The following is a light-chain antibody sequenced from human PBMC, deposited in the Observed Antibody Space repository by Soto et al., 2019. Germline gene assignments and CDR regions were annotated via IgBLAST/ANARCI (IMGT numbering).Light chain of an antibody. V-gene: IGKV4-1*01. CDR3: QRYYGGPPYT. CDR2: WAS. J-gene: IGKJ2*01. Sequence: DIVMTQSPDSLAVSLGERATINCKSSQSLLYSSNNKNYLAWYQQKPGQPPKLLIYWASTRESGVPDRFSGSGSGTDFTLTISSLQAEDVAVYYCQRYYGGPPYTFGQGTMLEIK. CDR1: QSLLYSSNNKNY.